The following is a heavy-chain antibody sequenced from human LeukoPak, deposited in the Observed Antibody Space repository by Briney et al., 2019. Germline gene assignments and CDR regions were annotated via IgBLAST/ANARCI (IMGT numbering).Heavy chain of an antibody. V-gene: IGHV3-23*01. J-gene: IGHJ4*02. CDR2: ITGTGGTT. D-gene: IGHD3-22*01. Sequence: GGSLRLSCAASGLTFSSYGMSWVRQAPGKGLEWVSTITGTGGTTYYADSVKGRFTISRDNSMDTPYLQMNSLRAEDTAVYYCAKRGYYYDSSAYYYFDYWGQGTLVTVSS. CDR1: GLTFSSYG. CDR3: AKRGYYYDSSAYYYFDY.